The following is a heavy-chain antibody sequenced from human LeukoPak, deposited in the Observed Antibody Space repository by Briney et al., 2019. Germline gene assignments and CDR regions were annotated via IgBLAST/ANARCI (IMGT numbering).Heavy chain of an antibody. D-gene: IGHD4-17*01. Sequence: GGSLRLSCAASGFSLSGYWMSWVRQAPGKGPEWVANIKEDGSRRYYSESVRGRLTISRDNSENSLYLQMNSLRAEDTAVYYCARGVLGTTVTTPLAYWGQGTLVTVSS. J-gene: IGHJ4*02. CDR3: ARGVLGTTVTTPLAY. CDR1: GFSLSGYW. CDR2: IKEDGSRR. V-gene: IGHV3-7*01.